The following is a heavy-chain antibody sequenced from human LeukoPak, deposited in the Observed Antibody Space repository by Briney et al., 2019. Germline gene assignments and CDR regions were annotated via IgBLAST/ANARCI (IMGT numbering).Heavy chain of an antibody. CDR3: AKHLTSVTTNFEY. Sequence: GGSLRLSCAASGFTFKNYAMAWVRQAPGKGLEWVSSVSGNGGGTYYADSVKGHSTISRDNSKNTLYLQMNSLRAEDTAVYYCAKHLTSVTTNFEYWGQGTLVTISS. J-gene: IGHJ4*02. V-gene: IGHV3-23*01. CDR2: VSGNGGGT. CDR1: GFTFKNYA. D-gene: IGHD4-17*01.